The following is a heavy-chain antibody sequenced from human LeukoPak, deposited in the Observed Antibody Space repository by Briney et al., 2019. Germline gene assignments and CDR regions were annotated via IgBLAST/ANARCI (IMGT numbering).Heavy chain of an antibody. Sequence: ASVKVSCKASGYTFTSYDINWVRQATGRGLEWMGWMNPNSGNTGYAQKFQGRVTITRNTSISTAYMELSSLRSEDTAVYYCARVSHDFWSGYYTYYYYYMDVWGKGTTVTVSS. J-gene: IGHJ6*03. CDR2: MNPNSGNT. V-gene: IGHV1-8*03. CDR1: GYTFTSYD. D-gene: IGHD3-3*01. CDR3: ARVSHDFWSGYYTYYYYYMDV.